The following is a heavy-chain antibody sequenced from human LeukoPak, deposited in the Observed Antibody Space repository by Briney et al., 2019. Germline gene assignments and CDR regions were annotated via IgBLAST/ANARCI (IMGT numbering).Heavy chain of an antibody. CDR3: ARRXXSXXXXXXDAYYXXXXXX. CDR2: ISYSGST. Sequence: PSETLSLTCTVSGGSGSSDSWSWIRQPPGQGLEWIGYISYSGSTSYNPSLKSRVTISVDPSKSQLSLKLRSVTAADTAVYYCARRXXSXXXXXXDAYYXXXXXXXGXGTXVIVXX. J-gene: IGHJ6*03. V-gene: IGHV4-59*02. D-gene: IGHD2-21*02. CDR1: GGSGSSDS.